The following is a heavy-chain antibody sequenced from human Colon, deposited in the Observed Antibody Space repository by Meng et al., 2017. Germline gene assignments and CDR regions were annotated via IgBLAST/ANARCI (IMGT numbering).Heavy chain of an antibody. CDR2: IYHSGST. CDR1: GYSISSGYY. V-gene: IGHV4-38-2*02. CDR3: GSDSSSWFFNY. Sequence: SETLSLTCTVSGYSISSGYYWGWIRQPPGKGLEWIGSIYHSGSTYYNPSLRGRLSISVDTSKNQFFLRLSSVTAADTAVYYCGSDSSSWFFNYWGQGTLVTVSS. D-gene: IGHD6-13*01. J-gene: IGHJ4*02.